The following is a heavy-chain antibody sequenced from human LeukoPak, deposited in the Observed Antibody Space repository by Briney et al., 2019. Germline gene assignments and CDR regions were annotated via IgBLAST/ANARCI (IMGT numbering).Heavy chain of an antibody. D-gene: IGHD6-13*01. V-gene: IGHV4-39*07. J-gene: IGHJ4*02. Sequence: SETLSLTCTVSGGSISSSGYYWGWIRQSPGKGLEWIGSIYHSGSTYYNPSLKSRVTISVDTSKNQLSLKLVSLTAADTAVYYCARGGEAATADWGRGILVTVSS. CDR3: ARGGEAATAD. CDR2: IYHSGST. CDR1: GGSISSSGYY.